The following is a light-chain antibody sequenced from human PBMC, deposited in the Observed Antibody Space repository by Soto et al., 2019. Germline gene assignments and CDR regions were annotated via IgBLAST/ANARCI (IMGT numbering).Light chain of an antibody. CDR3: CSYTSSNTEV. CDR1: TSDVGGYDY. V-gene: IGLV2-14*01. Sequence: QLVLTQPASVSGSPGQSIAISCTGTTSDVGGYDYVSWYQQHPGKAPKLLIYDVNNRPSGVSDRFSGSKSGNTASLTISGLQAEDEADYYCCSYTSSNTEVFGGGTKVTVL. J-gene: IGLJ2*01. CDR2: DVN.